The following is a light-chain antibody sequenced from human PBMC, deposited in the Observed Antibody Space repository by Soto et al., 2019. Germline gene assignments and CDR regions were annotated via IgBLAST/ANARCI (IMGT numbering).Light chain of an antibody. CDR1: QSVSTD. J-gene: IGKJ5*01. V-gene: IGKV3-15*01. CDR2: GAS. Sequence: IVMTQSPATLSVSLGERATLSCRASQSVSTDLAWYQQKPGQAPRLLIFGASTRATGIPARFSGSGSGTEFTLTISSLQSEDFAVYYCQQYNNWPRITFGQGTRLEIK. CDR3: QQYNNWPRIT.